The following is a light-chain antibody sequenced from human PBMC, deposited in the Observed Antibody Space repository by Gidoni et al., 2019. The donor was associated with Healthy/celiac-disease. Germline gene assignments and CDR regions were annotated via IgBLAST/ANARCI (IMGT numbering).Light chain of an antibody. J-gene: IGKJ2*01. CDR2: AAY. Sequence: DIQLTPSPSSLSASVGDRVTITCRASQSISSYLNWYQQKPGEAPKLLIYAAYSLQSGVPSRFSGSGSGTDFTLTISSLQPEDFATYYCQQSYRTPYTFGQGTKLEIK. CDR3: QQSYRTPYT. V-gene: IGKV1-39*01. CDR1: QSISSY.